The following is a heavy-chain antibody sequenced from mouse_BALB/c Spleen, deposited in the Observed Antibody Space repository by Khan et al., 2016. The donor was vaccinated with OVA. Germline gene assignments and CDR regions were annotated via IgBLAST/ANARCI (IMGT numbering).Heavy chain of an antibody. V-gene: IGHV2-6*02. J-gene: IGHJ4*01. D-gene: IGHD2-3*01. Sequence: VKLMESGPGLVAPSQSLSITCTVSGFSLTSYGIHWVRQPPGKGLEWLVVIWSDGSTNYNSVLKSRLSISKDNSKSQVFLKMNSLHTDDTAIYYCARWFDGYSSLYAMDYWGQGTSVTVSS. CDR1: GFSLTSYG. CDR3: ARWFDGYSSLYAMDY. CDR2: IWSDGST.